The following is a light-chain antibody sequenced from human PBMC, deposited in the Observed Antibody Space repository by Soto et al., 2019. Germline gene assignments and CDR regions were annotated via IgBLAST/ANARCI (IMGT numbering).Light chain of an antibody. CDR2: EVS. Sequence: QSALTQPASVSGSPGQSITISCTGTSSDVGGYDYVSWYQLHPGKAPKLIIYEVSNRPSGVSNRFSASKSGNAASLTISGLLAEDEADYYCSSFTSGSTLYVFGSGTKVIVL. J-gene: IGLJ1*01. V-gene: IGLV2-14*01. CDR3: SSFTSGSTLYV. CDR1: SSDVGGYDY.